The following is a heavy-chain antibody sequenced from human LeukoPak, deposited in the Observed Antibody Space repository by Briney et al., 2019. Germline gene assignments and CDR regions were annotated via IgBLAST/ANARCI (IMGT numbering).Heavy chain of an antibody. Sequence: SVKVSCKASGGTFSSYAISWVRQAPGQGLEWMGGIIPIFGTANYAQKFQGRVTITADESTSTAYMELSSLRSEDTAVYYCARARGDYDSYYYYYYGMDVWGQGTTVTVSS. CDR2: IIPIFGTA. D-gene: IGHD5-12*01. V-gene: IGHV1-69*13. CDR3: ARARGDYDSYYYYYYGMDV. CDR1: GGTFSSYA. J-gene: IGHJ6*02.